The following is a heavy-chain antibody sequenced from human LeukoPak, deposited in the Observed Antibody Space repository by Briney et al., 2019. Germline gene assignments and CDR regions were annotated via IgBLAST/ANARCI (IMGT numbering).Heavy chain of an antibody. D-gene: IGHD3-16*02. CDR2: IYCSGST. CDR1: GGSISSYY. CDR3: ARARYYDYIWGSYREYYFDY. Sequence: SETLSLTCTVSGGSISSYYWSWIRQPPGKGLEWIGYIYCSGSTNYNPSLKSRVTISVDTSKNQFSLKLSSVTAADTAVYYCARARYYDYIWGSYREYYFDYWGQGTLVTVSS. J-gene: IGHJ4*02. V-gene: IGHV4-59*01.